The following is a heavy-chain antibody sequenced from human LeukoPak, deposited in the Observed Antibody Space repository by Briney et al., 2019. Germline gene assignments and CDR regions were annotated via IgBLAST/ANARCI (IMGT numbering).Heavy chain of an antibody. CDR3: AREGYRRDRAFDS. D-gene: IGHD5-18*01. CDR2: IYYSGST. CDR1: GGSISTYY. V-gene: IGHV4-59*12. Sequence: PSETLSLTCTVSGGSISTYYWNWIRQSPGKGLEWLGYIYYSGSTYYNPPLKSRVTISVDTSKKQFSLKLSSVTDADTAVYYCAREGYRRDRAFDSWGQGTMVTVSA. J-gene: IGHJ3*02.